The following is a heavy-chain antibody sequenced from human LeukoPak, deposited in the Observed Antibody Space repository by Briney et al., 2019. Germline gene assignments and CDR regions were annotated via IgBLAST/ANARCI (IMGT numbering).Heavy chain of an antibody. V-gene: IGHV3-53*01. CDR2: IYGDNT. CDR1: GFTVSSNS. Sequence: PGGSLRLSCTVSGFTVSSNSMSWVRQAPGKGLEWVSFIYGDNTHYSDSVKGRFTISRDNSKNTLYLQMNSLRAEDTAVYYCARHVWFGRHYDYWGQGTLVTVSS. J-gene: IGHJ4*02. CDR3: ARHVWFGRHYDY. D-gene: IGHD3-10*01.